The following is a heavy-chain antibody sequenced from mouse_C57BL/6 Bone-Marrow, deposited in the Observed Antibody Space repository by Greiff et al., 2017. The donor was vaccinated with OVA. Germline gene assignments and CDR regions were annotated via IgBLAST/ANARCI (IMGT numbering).Heavy chain of an antibody. Sequence: QVQLQQSGAELMKPGASVKLSCKATGYTFTGYWIEWVKQRPGHGLEWIGEILPGSGSTTYNEKFKGKDTFTADTSSNTAYMQLSSLTTEDSAIDYCARVRPFYWYFDVWGTGTTVTVSS. CDR1: GYTFTGYW. CDR3: ARVRPFYWYFDV. CDR2: ILPGSGST. V-gene: IGHV1-9*01. J-gene: IGHJ1*03.